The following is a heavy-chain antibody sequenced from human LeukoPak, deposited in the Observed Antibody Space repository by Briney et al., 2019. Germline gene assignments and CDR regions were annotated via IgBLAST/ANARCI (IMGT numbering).Heavy chain of an antibody. CDR1: GGSISSSSYY. V-gene: IGHV4-39*07. CDR3: ARRGKDAPFDY. Sequence: SETLSLTCTVSGGSISSSSYYWGWIRQPPGKGLEWIGSIYYSGSTYYNPSLKSRVTISVDTSKNQFSLKLSSVTAADTAVYYCARRGKDAPFDYWGQGTLVTVSS. D-gene: IGHD3-16*01. CDR2: IYYSGST. J-gene: IGHJ4*02.